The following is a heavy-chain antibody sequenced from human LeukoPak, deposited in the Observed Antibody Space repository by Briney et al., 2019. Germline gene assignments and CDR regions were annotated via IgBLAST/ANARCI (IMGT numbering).Heavy chain of an antibody. CDR1: GFTFSSYA. CDR2: ISSSSSYI. Sequence: GGSLRLSCAASGFTFSSYAMPWVRQAPGKGLEWVSSISSSSSYIYYADSVKGRFTISRDNAKNSLYLQMNSLRAEDTAVYYCARGPYYGDYVDYWGQGTLVTVSS. CDR3: ARGPYYGDYVDY. J-gene: IGHJ4*02. V-gene: IGHV3-21*01. D-gene: IGHD4-17*01.